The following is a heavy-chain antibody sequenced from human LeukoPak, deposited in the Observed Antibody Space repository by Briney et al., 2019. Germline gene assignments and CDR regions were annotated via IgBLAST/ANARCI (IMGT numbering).Heavy chain of an antibody. D-gene: IGHD6-19*01. V-gene: IGHV1-24*01. CDR2: FDPEDGET. CDR3: ATDGAVAGYFDY. Sequence: ASVKVSCKVSGYTHTELSMHWVRQAPGKGLEWMGGFDPEDGETIYAQKSQGRVTMTEDTSTDTAYMELSSLRSEDTAVCYCATDGAVAGYFDYWGQGTLVTVSS. CDR1: GYTHTELS. J-gene: IGHJ4*02.